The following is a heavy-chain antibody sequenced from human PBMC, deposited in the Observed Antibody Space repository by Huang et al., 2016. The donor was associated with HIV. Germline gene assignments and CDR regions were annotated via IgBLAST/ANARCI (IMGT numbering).Heavy chain of an antibody. Sequence: QVQLQESGPGLVKASETLSLTCSVSGGSISSHYWRWIRPPPGEGLDGVGSIYYSGASNYIPSLKSRVFISVDPSGNQFALKLRSVTAADTAVYYWARDGRHCSGVSCYYSDYWGHGTLVTVSS. J-gene: IGHJ4*01. CDR3: ARDGRHCSGVSCYYSDY. V-gene: IGHV4-59*11. D-gene: IGHD2-21*02. CDR1: GGSISSHY. CDR2: IYYSGAS.